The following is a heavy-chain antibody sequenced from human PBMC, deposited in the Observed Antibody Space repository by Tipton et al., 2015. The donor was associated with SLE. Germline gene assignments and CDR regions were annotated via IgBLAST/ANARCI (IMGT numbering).Heavy chain of an antibody. V-gene: IGHV4-61*02. J-gene: IGHJ6*02. Sequence: LRLSCTVSGGSISSGNYYWTWIRQPAGKGLEWIGRIYTRGSTNYNPSLKSRVTISVDTSKNQFSLKLSSVTAADTAVYYCARVSSGWYAYYYYGMDVWGQGTTVTVSS. CDR1: GGSISSGNYY. CDR3: ARVSSGWYAYYYYGMDV. CDR2: IYTRGST. D-gene: IGHD6-19*01.